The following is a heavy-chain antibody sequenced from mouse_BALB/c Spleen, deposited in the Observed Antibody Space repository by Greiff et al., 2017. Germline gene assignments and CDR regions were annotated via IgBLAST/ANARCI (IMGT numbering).Heavy chain of an antibody. CDR2: ISSGGST. CDR3: ARREYGNQFRYYYAMDY. Sequence: EVQLVESGGGLVKPGGSLKLSCAASGFTFSSYAMSWVRQTPEKMLEWVASISSGGSTYYPDSVKGRFTISRDNARNILYLQMSSLRSEDTAMYYCARREYGNQFRYYYAMDYWGQGTSVTVSS. D-gene: IGHD2-10*02. V-gene: IGHV5-6-5*01. J-gene: IGHJ4*01. CDR1: GFTFSSYA.